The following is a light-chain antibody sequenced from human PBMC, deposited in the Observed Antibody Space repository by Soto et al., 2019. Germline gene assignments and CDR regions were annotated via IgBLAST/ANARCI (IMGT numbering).Light chain of an antibody. CDR2: GAS. Sequence: EIVLTQSPGTLSLSPGERATLSCRASQSLSSSYLAWYQQKPGQAPRLLIYGASSRATGITARFSSSGSGTDFTLTISRREHEDYAVYYCQQFATSPLTFGGGTKVEIK. J-gene: IGKJ4*01. V-gene: IGKV3-20*01. CDR3: QQFATSPLT. CDR1: QSLSSSY.